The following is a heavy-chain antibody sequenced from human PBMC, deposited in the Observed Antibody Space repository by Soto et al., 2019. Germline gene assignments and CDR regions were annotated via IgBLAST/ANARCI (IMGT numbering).Heavy chain of an antibody. V-gene: IGHV3-23*01. J-gene: IGHJ4*01. D-gene: IGHD3-22*01. CDR2: ISGSGGTT. CDR1: GFTFSSYA. Sequence: VQLLESGGGLVQPGGSLRLSCAASGFTFSSYAMSWVRQAPGKGLEWVSAISGSGGTTYYADSVKGRFTPSRDNSNNTLDLQMNNRIAEDTAVYYCAEFSMSSYYDSSAYHWGHGKGVTVSS. CDR3: AEFSMSSYYDSSAYH.